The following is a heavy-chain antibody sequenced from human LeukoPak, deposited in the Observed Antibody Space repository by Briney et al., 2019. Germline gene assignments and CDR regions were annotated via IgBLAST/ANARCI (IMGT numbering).Heavy chain of an antibody. J-gene: IGHJ4*02. V-gene: IGHV3-9*01. D-gene: IGHD1-1*01. CDR2: ISWNSGSI. CDR3: AKDIDMYKTYYFDY. Sequence: PGKSLRLSCVASGFSFDDYAMHWVRQAPGKGLEWVSGISWNSGSIGYADSVKGRFTISRDNAKNSLYLQMNSLRAEDTALYYCAKDIDMYKTYYFDYWGQGTLVTVSS. CDR1: GFSFDDYA.